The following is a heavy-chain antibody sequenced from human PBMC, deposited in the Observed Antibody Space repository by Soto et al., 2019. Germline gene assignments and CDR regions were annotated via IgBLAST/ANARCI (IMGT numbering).Heavy chain of an antibody. V-gene: IGHV3-23*01. Sequence: EVQLLESGGGLVQPGGSLRLSCAASGFTFNNYAMTWVRQAPGKGLEWVSAISGGGDTTSYADSVKGRFTVSRDGSKNMLYLQMSSLRAEDTALCYCSKGRGGSGSLTPRVDFWGQGTLVTVSS. J-gene: IGHJ4*02. D-gene: IGHD3-10*01. CDR1: GFTFNNYA. CDR2: ISGGGDTT. CDR3: SKGRGGSGSLTPRVDF.